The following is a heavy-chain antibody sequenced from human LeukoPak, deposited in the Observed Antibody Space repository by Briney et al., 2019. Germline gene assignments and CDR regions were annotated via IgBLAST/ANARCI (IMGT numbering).Heavy chain of an antibody. CDR2: ISSSSSTI. CDR3: ARVGYGEIYLPSL. Sequence: GGSLRLSCAASGFTFSSYSMNWVRQAPGKGLEWVSYISSSSSTIYYADSVKGRFTISRDNAKNSLYLQMNSLRAEDTAVYYCARVGYGEIYLPSLWGQGTLVTVSS. V-gene: IGHV3-48*04. CDR1: GFTFSSYS. D-gene: IGHD4-17*01. J-gene: IGHJ4*02.